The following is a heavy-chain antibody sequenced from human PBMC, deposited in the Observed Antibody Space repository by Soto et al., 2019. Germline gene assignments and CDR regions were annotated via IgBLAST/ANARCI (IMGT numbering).Heavy chain of an antibody. CDR1: GFTFSSYA. CDR2: ISGSGGST. D-gene: IGHD5-18*01. V-gene: IGHV3-23*01. J-gene: IGHJ4*02. CDR3: AKDHLYSYGLTPDY. Sequence: GGSLRLSCAASGFTFSSYAMSWVRQAPGKGLEWVSAISGSGGSTYYADSVKGRFTISRDNSKNTLYLQMNSLRAEDTAVYYCAKDHLYSYGLTPDYWGQGTLVTVSS.